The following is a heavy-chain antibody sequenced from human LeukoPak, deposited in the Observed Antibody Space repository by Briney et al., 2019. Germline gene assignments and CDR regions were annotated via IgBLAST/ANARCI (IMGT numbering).Heavy chain of an antibody. D-gene: IGHD1/OR15-1a*01. CDR1: GFTFSSYA. CDR3: AKTGRSHWYNDY. V-gene: IGHV3-23*01. Sequence: GGSLRLSCAASGFTFSSYAMSWVRQAPGKGLEWVSGISGSGGSTYYADSVKGRFTISRDNSKNTLYLQMNSLRAEDTAVYYCAKTGRSHWYNDYWGQGTLVTVSS. CDR2: ISGSGGST. J-gene: IGHJ4*02.